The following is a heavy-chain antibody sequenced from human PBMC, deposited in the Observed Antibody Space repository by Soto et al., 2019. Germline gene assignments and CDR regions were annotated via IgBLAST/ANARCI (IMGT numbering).Heavy chain of an antibody. V-gene: IGHV3-21*01. D-gene: IGHD6-6*01. CDR1: GFTFSSYS. CDR3: AIVGGQLAPGFDY. J-gene: IGHJ4*02. Sequence: EVQLVESGGGLVKPGGSLRLSCAASGFTFSSYSMNWVRQAPGKGLEWVSSISSSSSDIYYADSVKGRFTISRDNAKHSLYLQMNSLRAEYTAVYYCAIVGGQLAPGFDYWGQGTLVTVSS. CDR2: ISSSSSDI.